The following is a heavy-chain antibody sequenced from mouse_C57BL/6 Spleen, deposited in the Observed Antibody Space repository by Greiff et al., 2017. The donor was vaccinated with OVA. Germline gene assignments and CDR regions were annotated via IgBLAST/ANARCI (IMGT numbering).Heavy chain of an antibody. CDR3: ARDTYYYGSSYYAMDY. J-gene: IGHJ4*01. V-gene: IGHV5-4*01. D-gene: IGHD1-1*01. CDR1: GFTFSSYA. Sequence: DVHLVESGGGLVKPGGSLKLSCAASGFTFSSYAMSWVRQTPEKRLEWVATISDGGSYTYYPDNVKGRFTISRDNAKNNLYLQMSHLTSEDTAMYYCARDTYYYGSSYYAMDYWGQGTSVTVSS. CDR2: ISDGGSYT.